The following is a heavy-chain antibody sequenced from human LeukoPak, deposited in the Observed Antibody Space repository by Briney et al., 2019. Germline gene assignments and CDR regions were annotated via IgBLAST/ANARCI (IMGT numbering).Heavy chain of an antibody. V-gene: IGHV4-34*10. CDR3: ARILAAAGTVLAFDI. CDR1: GGSFSGYY. CDR2: IYYSGSI. Sequence: SETLSLTCAVYGGSFSGYYWSWIRQPPGKGLEWIGYIYYSGSIYYNPSLKSRVTMSVDTSKNQFSLKLSSVTAVDTAVYYCARILAAAGTVLAFDIWGQGTMVTVSS. J-gene: IGHJ3*02. D-gene: IGHD6-13*01.